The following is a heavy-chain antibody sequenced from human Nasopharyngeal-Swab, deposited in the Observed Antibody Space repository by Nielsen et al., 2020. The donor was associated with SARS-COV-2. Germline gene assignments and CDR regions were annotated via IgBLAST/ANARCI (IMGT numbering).Heavy chain of an antibody. J-gene: IGHJ5*02. D-gene: IGHD6-19*01. V-gene: IGHV1-18*01. Sequence: ASVPVSCKASGYTFTSYGIIWVRPAPGHGLEWMGWISAYNGNTNYAQKLQGRVTMTTDTSTSTAYMELRSLRSDDTAVYYCARDFSSGWYVTNWFDPWGQGTLVTVSS. CDR3: ARDFSSGWYVTNWFDP. CDR1: GYTFTSYG. CDR2: ISAYNGNT.